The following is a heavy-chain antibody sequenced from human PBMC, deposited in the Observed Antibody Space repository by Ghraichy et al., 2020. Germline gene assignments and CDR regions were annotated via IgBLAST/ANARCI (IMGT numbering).Heavy chain of an antibody. J-gene: IGHJ6*02. V-gene: IGHV3-48*02. CDR2: ISSSSSTI. D-gene: IGHD2-2*01. CDR3: AKSESYCSSTSCDDYYYYGMDV. Sequence: GGSLRLSCAASGFTFSSYSMNWVRQAPGKGLEWVSYISSSSSTIYYADSVKGRFTISRDNAKNSLYLQMNSLRDEDTAVYYCAKSESYCSSTSCDDYYYYGMDVWCLGTTVPVSS. CDR1: GFTFSSYS.